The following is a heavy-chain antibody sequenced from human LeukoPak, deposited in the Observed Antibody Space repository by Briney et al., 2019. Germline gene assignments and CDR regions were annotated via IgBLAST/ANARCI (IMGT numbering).Heavy chain of an antibody. J-gene: IGHJ5*02. CDR1: GGSLSSFY. V-gene: IGHV4-59*12. CDR2: IYYSGST. Sequence: PSETLSLTCGVYGGSLSSFYWSWLRQPPGKGLEWIGYIYYSGSTNYNPSLKSRVTISVDTSKNQFPLKLSSVTAADTAVYYCARGGVNYKIAGPWGQGALVTVSS. CDR3: ARGGVNYKIAGP. D-gene: IGHD3-10*01.